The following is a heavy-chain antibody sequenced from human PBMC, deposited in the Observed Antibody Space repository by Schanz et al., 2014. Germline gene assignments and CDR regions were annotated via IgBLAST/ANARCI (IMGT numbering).Heavy chain of an antibody. CDR1: GFTFSSYW. J-gene: IGHJ4*02. CDR2: IRADGRMT. Sequence: EVQLVESGGGLVQPGGSLRLSCAASGFTFSSYWMSWVRQAPGKGPEWISHIRADGRMTNYAASVEGRFTISRDVAKNTLYLQMFSLRAEDMGVYYCAGGKTTGLAYWGQGTQVAVSS. CDR3: AGGKTTGLAY. D-gene: IGHD4-4*01. V-gene: IGHV3-74*02.